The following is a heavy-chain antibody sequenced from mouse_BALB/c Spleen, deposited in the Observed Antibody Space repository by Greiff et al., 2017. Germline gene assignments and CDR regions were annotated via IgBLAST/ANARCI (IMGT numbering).Heavy chain of an antibody. Sequence: QVQLQQSGAELVKPGASVKLSCKASGYTFTSYYMYWVKQRPGQGLEWIGEINPSNGGTNFNEKFKSKATLTVDKSSSTAYMQLSSLTSEDSAVYYCAREGNGDYFDYWGQGTTLTVSS. J-gene: IGHJ2*01. CDR1: GYTFTSYY. D-gene: IGHD2-1*01. CDR3: AREGNGDYFDY. CDR2: INPSNGGT. V-gene: IGHV1S81*02.